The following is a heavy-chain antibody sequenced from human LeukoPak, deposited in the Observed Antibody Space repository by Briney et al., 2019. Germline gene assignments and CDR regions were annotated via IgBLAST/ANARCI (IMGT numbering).Heavy chain of an antibody. CDR1: GFTFSSFG. J-gene: IGHJ4*02. V-gene: IGHV3-30*18. D-gene: IGHD4-17*01. Sequence: GRSLRLSCAASGFTFSSFGIHWVRQAPGKGLEWVAVLSYDGSNSYYADSVKGRFTISRDNSKNTLYLQMNSLRAEDTAVYYCAKDASTVTLHADYWGQGTLVTVSS. CDR2: LSYDGSNS. CDR3: AKDASTVTLHADY.